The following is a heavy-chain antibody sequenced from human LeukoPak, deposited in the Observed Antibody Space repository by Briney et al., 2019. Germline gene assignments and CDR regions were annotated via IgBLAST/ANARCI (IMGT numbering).Heavy chain of an antibody. Sequence: SETLSLTCAVYGGSFSGYYWSWIRQPPGKGLEWIGEINHSGSTNYNPSLKSRVTISVDTSKNQFSLKLSSVTAADPAVYYCTIGSKYYYGSGSYYTDYWGQGTLVTVSS. CDR2: INHSGST. D-gene: IGHD3-10*01. V-gene: IGHV4-34*01. CDR3: TIGSKYYYGSGSYYTDY. J-gene: IGHJ4*02. CDR1: GGSFSGYY.